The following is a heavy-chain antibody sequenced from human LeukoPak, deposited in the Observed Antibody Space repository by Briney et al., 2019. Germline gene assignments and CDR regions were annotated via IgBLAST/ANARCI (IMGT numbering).Heavy chain of an antibody. CDR2: ISDGGST. CDR1: GFTVSSNY. D-gene: IGHD1-7*01. CDR3: ARGSYNWNFPGDY. Sequence: GGSLRLSCAASGFTVSSNYMSWVRRAPGKGLEWVSVISDGGSTSYADSVKGRFTISRDTSKNTLYLQMNSLRAEDTAVYYCARGSYNWNFPGDYWGQGTLVTVSS. V-gene: IGHV3-53*01. J-gene: IGHJ4*02.